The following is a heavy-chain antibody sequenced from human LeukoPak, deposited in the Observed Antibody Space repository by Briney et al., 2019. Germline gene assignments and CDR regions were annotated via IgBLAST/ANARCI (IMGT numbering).Heavy chain of an antibody. Sequence: GGSLRLSCAASGFTLSSYSMNWVRQAPGKGLEWVSSISSSSYIYYADSVKGRFTISRDNAKNSLYLQMNSLRAEDTAVYYCARDAPHVDYGGSSIVTAKYYGMDVWGQGTTVTVSS. CDR3: ARDAPHVDYGGSSIVTAKYYGMDV. CDR1: GFTLSSYS. CDR2: ISSSSYI. V-gene: IGHV3-21*01. J-gene: IGHJ6*02. D-gene: IGHD2-15*01.